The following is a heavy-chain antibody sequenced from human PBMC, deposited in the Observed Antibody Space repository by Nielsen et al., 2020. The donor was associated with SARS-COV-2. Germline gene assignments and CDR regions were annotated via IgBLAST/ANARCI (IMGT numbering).Heavy chain of an antibody. J-gene: IGHJ6*03. CDR2: INRSGGT. CDR1: GEALRDHD. Sequence: SQTLSLTCAVYGEALRDHDWTWIRQSPGKVLEWIGNINRSGGTKYNGPLKSRVSLSVDTMQNRFSLKVTSVTAADTAVYYCARGRDDETYSSYFYLDVWAKGTSVTVSS. V-gene: IGHV4-34*01. D-gene: IGHD2-15*01. CDR3: ARGRDDETYSSYFYLDV.